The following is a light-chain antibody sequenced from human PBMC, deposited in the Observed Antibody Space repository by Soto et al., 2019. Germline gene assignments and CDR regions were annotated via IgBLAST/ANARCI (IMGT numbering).Light chain of an antibody. Sequence: EIVLTQSPGTLSSSPGERATLSCRASQSLHQNYLAWYQQKPGQAPRLLIHDASNRATGIPDRFSGSGSGTDFSLTINRLEPEDFAVYYCQQYNESPLTFGGGTKVEMK. CDR3: QQYNESPLT. J-gene: IGKJ4*01. V-gene: IGKV3-20*01. CDR2: DAS. CDR1: QSLHQNY.